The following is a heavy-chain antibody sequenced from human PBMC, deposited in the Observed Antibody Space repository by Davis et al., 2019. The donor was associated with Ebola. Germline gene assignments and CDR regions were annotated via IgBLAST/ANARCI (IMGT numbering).Heavy chain of an antibody. CDR3: ARLVTTRYYFDY. CDR2: IYPGDSDT. CDR1: GYSFTSYW. Sequence: PGGSLRLSCKGSGYSFTSYWIGWVRQLPGKGLEWMGIIYPGDSDTRYSPSFQGQVTISADKSISTAYLQWSSLKASDTAMYYCARLVTTRYYFDYWGQGTLVTVSS. D-gene: IGHD4-11*01. V-gene: IGHV5-51*01. J-gene: IGHJ4*02.